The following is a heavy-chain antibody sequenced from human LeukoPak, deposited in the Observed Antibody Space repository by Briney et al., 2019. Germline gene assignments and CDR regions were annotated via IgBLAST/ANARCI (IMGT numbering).Heavy chain of an antibody. Sequence: GGSLRPSCAASGFTFTSYAMSWVRQVPGKGLEWVSPISGSGTSTYYADSVKGRFTISRDNSKNTLYLQMNSLRAEDTAVYYCAKGVAVASPYYFDYWGQGTLVTVSS. V-gene: IGHV3-23*01. CDR2: ISGSGTST. J-gene: IGHJ4*02. CDR1: GFTFTSYA. D-gene: IGHD6-19*01. CDR3: AKGVAVASPYYFDY.